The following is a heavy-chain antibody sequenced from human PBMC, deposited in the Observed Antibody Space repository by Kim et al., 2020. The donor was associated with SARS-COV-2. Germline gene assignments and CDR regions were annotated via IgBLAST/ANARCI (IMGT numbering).Heavy chain of an antibody. Sequence: ANYSQKFQGRVTVTADESTGTAYMELSSLRSEDTAVYYCERDWPRIGMDFWGQGTTFTVSS. CDR2: A. J-gene: IGHJ6*02. CDR3: ERDWPRIGMDF. V-gene: IGHV1-69*01.